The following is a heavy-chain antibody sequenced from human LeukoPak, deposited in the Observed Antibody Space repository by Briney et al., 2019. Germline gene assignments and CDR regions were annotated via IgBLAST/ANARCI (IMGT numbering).Heavy chain of an antibody. CDR2: IYDSGST. J-gene: IGHJ5*02. V-gene: IGHV4-39*07. CDR1: GGSISSSSYY. Sequence: SETLSLTCTVSGGSISSSSYYWGWIRQPPGKGLEWIGSIYDSGSTYYNPSLKSRVTISVDTSKNQFSLKLSSVTAADTAVYYCARESLTWLQSRTSWFDPWGQGTLVTVSS. CDR3: ARESLTWLQSRTSWFDP. D-gene: IGHD5-24*01.